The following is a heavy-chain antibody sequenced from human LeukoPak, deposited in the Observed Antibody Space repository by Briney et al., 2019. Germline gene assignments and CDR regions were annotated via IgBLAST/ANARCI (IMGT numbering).Heavy chain of an antibody. V-gene: IGHV4-4*07. D-gene: IGHD5-24*01. CDR3: ARGWLQSGFDS. Sequence: SETLSLTCTVSGGSISNFYWSWIRQPAGKGLEWIGRIFTRGSTNYNPSLKSRVTMSVDTSKNQFSVKLNSVTAADTAVYYCARGWLQSGFDSWGQGTLVTVSS. CDR1: GGSISNFY. CDR2: IFTRGST. J-gene: IGHJ4*02.